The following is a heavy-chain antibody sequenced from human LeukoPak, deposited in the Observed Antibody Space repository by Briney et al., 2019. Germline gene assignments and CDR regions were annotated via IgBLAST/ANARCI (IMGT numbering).Heavy chain of an antibody. CDR1: GYTFTGYY. D-gene: IGHD3-3*01. CDR3: ARDCGYYDFWSGYYYYGMDV. V-gene: IGHV1-18*04. J-gene: IGHJ6*02. CDR2: ISAYNGNT. Sequence: ASVKVSCKASGYTFTGYYMHWVRQAPGQGLEWMGWISAYNGNTNYAQKLQGRVTMTTDTSTSTAYMELRSLRSDDTAVYYCARDCGYYDFWSGYYYYGMDVWGQGTTVTVSS.